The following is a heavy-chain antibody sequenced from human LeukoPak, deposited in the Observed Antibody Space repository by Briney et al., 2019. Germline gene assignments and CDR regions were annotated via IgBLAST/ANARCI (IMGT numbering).Heavy chain of an antibody. CDR1: GFTFNAFG. Sequence: GSLRLSCAASGFTFNAFGMNWVRQAPGKGLEWVSYIGTTSGAIYYADSVKGRFTISRDNAKNSLYLQMSNLRAEDTAVYFCARGGGLDVWGQGATVTVSS. V-gene: IGHV3-48*04. CDR3: ARGGGLDV. J-gene: IGHJ6*02. CDR2: IGTTSGAI. D-gene: IGHD3-16*01.